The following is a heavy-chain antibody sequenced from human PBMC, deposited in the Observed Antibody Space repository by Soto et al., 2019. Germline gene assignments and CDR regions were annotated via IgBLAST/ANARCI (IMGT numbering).Heavy chain of an antibody. J-gene: IGHJ6*02. CDR3: ARDPSPTPGYCSGGSPCRPMDV. V-gene: IGHV3-30-3*01. CDR1: GFTFSSYA. CDR2: ISYDGSNK. D-gene: IGHD2-15*01. Sequence: GGSLRLSCAASGFTFSSYAMHWVRQAPGKGLEWVAVISYDGSNKYYADSVKGRFTISRENSKNTLYLQMNSLRAEDTAVYYCARDPSPTPGYCSGGSPCRPMDVWGQGTTVTVSS.